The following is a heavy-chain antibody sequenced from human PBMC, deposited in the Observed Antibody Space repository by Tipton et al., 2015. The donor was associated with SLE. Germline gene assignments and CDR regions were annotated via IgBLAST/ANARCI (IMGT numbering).Heavy chain of an antibody. CDR3: ARDLSRYCSGGSCLNWFDP. J-gene: IGHJ5*02. V-gene: IGHV4-59*11. Sequence: TLSLTCTVSGGSISSHYWSWIRQPPGKGLEWIGYIYYSGSTNYNPSLKSRVTISVDTSKNQFSLKLSSVTAADTAVYYCARDLSRYCSGGSCLNWFDPWGQGTQVTVSS. CDR1: GGSISSHY. CDR2: IYYSGST. D-gene: IGHD2-15*01.